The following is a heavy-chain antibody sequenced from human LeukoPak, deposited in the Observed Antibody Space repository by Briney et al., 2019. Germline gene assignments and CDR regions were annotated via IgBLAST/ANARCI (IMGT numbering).Heavy chain of an antibody. CDR1: GGSISSSSYY. J-gene: IGHJ5*02. CDR2: IYYSGST. D-gene: IGHD5-18*01. CDR3: ATSPNTAMVSWFDP. Sequence: SETLSLTCTVSGGSISSSSYYWGWIRQPPGKGLEWIGYIYYSGSTNYNPSLKSRVTISVDTSKNQFSLKLSSVTAADTAVYYCATSPNTAMVSWFDPWGQGTLVTVSS. V-gene: IGHV4-61*05.